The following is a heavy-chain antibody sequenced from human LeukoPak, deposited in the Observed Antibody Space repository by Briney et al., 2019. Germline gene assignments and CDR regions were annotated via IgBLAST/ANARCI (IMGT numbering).Heavy chain of an antibody. CDR3: AKDSRYSSSWSYFDY. D-gene: IGHD6-13*01. J-gene: IGHJ4*02. Sequence: GGSLRFSCAASGFTFSDYYMSWIRQAPGKGLEWVSYISSSGSTIYYADSVKGRFTISRDNSKNTLYLQMNSLRAEDTAVYYCAKDSRYSSSWSYFDYWGQGTLVTVSS. CDR2: ISSSGSTI. V-gene: IGHV3-11*04. CDR1: GFTFSDYY.